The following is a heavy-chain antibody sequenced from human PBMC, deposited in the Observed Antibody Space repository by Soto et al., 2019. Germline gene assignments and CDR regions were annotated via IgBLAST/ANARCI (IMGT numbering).Heavy chain of an antibody. CDR2: IISIIITI. CDR3: AREADYVNWFDP. D-gene: IGHD4-17*01. Sequence: PGGSLRLSCAASGFTFSSYSMNWVRQAPGKGLEWVSYIISIIITIYYADSVKGRFTISRDNAKNSLYLQMNSLRAEDTAVYYCAREADYVNWFDPWGQGTLVTVSS. J-gene: IGHJ5*02. CDR1: GFTFSSYS. V-gene: IGHV3-48*01.